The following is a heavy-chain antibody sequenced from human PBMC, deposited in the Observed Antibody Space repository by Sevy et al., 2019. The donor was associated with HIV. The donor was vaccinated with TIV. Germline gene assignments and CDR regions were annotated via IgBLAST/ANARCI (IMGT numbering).Heavy chain of an antibody. J-gene: IGHJ4*02. V-gene: IGHV1-24*01. CDR2: FDPEDGDPEDGKT. D-gene: IGHD3-16*02. CDR1: GYTLTQFS. Sequence: ASVKVSCKVSGYTLTQFSMHWVRQAPGKGLEWMTTFDPEDGDPEDGKTIYAQKFLGRVTMTEDTSTDTAYMELSSLRSDDTAVYYCATTKDYSVSSSYPFGYWGQGTLVTDSS. CDR3: ATTKDYSVSSSYPFGY.